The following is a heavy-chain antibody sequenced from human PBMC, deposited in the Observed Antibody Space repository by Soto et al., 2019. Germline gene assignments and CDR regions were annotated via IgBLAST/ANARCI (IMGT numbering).Heavy chain of an antibody. V-gene: IGHV4-59*01. CDR1: GGTSTSYY. CDR3: ARDFYDSVGYTWFAS. Sequence: SETLSLTCTLSGGTSTSYYWGWIRQAPGKGLEWVGHIHNSGTSTHNPSLNGRVTISIDMSKKQFSLKLASLTSADTAVDYGARDFYDSVGYTWFASGSQGPLVT. D-gene: IGHD3-22*01. CDR2: IHNSGTS. J-gene: IGHJ5*01.